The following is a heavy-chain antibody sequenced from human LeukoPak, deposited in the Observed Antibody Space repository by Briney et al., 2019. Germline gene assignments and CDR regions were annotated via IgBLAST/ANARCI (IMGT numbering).Heavy chain of an antibody. CDR2: ISAYNGNT. CDR3: ARCSAMVYGTYTY. V-gene: IGHV1-18*01. Sequence: GASVKVSCEASGYTFTSYGISWVRQAPGQGLEWMGWISAYNGNTNYAQKFQGRVTMTRDTSISTAYMELSRLRSDDTAVYYCARCSAMVYGTYTYWGQGTLVTVSS. J-gene: IGHJ4*02. CDR1: GYTFTSYG. D-gene: IGHD5-18*01.